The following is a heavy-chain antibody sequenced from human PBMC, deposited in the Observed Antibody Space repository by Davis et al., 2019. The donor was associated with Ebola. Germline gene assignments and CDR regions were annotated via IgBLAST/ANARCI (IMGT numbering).Heavy chain of an antibody. Sequence: PGGSLRLSCAASGFTFRSYAMHWVRQAPGEGLEWVGVILYDGRNQYYADSVKGRFTISRDNSKNTLSLQMNSLRLEDTAVYFCAKDGGYVQVTTIEVYNYYGMDVWGQGTTVTVSS. J-gene: IGHJ6*02. CDR2: ILYDGRNQ. CDR1: GFTFRSYA. D-gene: IGHD4-17*01. CDR3: AKDGGYVQVTTIEVYNYYGMDV. V-gene: IGHV3-30*04.